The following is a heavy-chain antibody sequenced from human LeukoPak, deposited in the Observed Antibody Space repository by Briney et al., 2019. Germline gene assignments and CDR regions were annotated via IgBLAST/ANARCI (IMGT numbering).Heavy chain of an antibody. CDR3: ARRAGAYSHPYDY. CDR2: IYSGGST. D-gene: IGHD4/OR15-4a*01. CDR1: GFTVSSDS. Sequence: GGSLRLSCTVSGFTVSSDSMSWVRQAPGKGLEWVSFIYSGGSTHYSDSVKGRFTISRDNSKNTLYLQMNGLRAEDTAVYYCARRAGAYSHPYDYWGQGTLVTVSS. J-gene: IGHJ4*02. V-gene: IGHV3-53*01.